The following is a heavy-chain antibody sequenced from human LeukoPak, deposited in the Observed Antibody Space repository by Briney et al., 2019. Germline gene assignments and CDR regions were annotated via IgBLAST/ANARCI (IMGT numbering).Heavy chain of an antibody. J-gene: IGHJ3*02. CDR1: GFTFSRYW. D-gene: IGHD3-22*01. V-gene: IGHV3-74*01. CDR2: INGDGSST. CDR3: AKEGYYYDSSGYDAFDI. Sequence: PGGSLRLSCAASGFTFSRYWMHWVRQAPGKGLVWVSRINGDGSSTSYADSVKGRFTISRDNSKNTLYLQMNSLRAEDTAVYYCAKEGYYYDSSGYDAFDIWGQGTMVTVSS.